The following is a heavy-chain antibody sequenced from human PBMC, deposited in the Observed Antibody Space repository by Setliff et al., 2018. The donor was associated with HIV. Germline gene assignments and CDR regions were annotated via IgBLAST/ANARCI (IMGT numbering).Heavy chain of an antibody. CDR1: GGSFNTYS. D-gene: IGHD3-10*01. V-gene: IGHV1-69*10. J-gene: IGHJ1*01. CDR3: ATGVWENLDLQRDYYGAGTHLPFNF. Sequence: SVKVSCKTSGGSFNTYSVSWVRQAPGQGLEWMGGIITSLGGVTKYAQKFQGRVTITADESTSTAYMELSSLRSEDTAVYFCATGVWENLDLQRDYYGAGTHLPFNFWGQGTMVTVSS. CDR2: IITSLGGVT.